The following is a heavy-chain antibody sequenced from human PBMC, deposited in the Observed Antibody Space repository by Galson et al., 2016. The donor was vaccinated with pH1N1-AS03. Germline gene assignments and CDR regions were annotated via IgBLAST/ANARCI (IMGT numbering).Heavy chain of an antibody. CDR3: ARDKRSWSFHFDS. D-gene: IGHD3-10*01. J-gene: IGHJ4*02. Sequence: LSLTGSGSVGSVNSGNDYWSWSRQPPGKRREDICFSNTGGATKYNPILGSRVTMFLDTSKNQFSLTLSSVTAADTAVYYCARDKRSWSFHFDSWGLGRLLSVSS. CDR1: VGSVNSGNDY. CDR2: SNTGGAT. V-gene: IGHV4-61*01.